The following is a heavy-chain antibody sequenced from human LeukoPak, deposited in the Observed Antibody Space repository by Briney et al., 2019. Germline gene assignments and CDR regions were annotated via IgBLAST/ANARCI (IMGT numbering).Heavy chain of an antibody. CDR2: ISGSGGST. CDR3: AKDPNGDYIGTFDI. Sequence: GGSLRLSCTTSKFNFNSYGMTWVRQAPGKGLEWVSSISGSGGSTQYAASVQGRFTISRDNSKNTLYLQMNSLRTEDTAVYYCAKDPNGDYIGTFDIWGQGTMVTVSS. J-gene: IGHJ3*02. V-gene: IGHV3-23*01. CDR1: KFNFNSYG. D-gene: IGHD4-17*01.